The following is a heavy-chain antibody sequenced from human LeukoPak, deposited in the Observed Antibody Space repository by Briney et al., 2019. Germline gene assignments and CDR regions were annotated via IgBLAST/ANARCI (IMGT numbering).Heavy chain of an antibody. CDR2: IWYDGSQK. V-gene: IGHV3-33*06. D-gene: IGHD7-27*01. Sequence: PGRSLKLSCAASGITFSTSGMHWVRQAPGEGLEWVAVIWYDGSQKYYADSVKGRFTISRDNSKDTLFLQMNSLTLEDTAVYYCAKDTGHLILGDYWGQGTLVIVSS. J-gene: IGHJ4*02. CDR3: AKDTGHLILGDY. CDR1: GITFSTSG.